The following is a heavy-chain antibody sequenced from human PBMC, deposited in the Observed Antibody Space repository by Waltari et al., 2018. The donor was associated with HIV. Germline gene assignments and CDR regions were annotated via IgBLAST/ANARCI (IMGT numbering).Heavy chain of an antibody. D-gene: IGHD2-21*02. J-gene: IGHJ5*02. Sequence: QMQLVQSGAEVKKTGSSVKVSCKASGYTFTYPYLHWMRQAPGQALEWMGWITPFNGNTNYAQKFQDRVTITRDRSMSTAYMELSSLRSEDTAMYYCATCGGDCPEGWFDPWGQGTLVTVSS. CDR1: GYTFTYPY. CDR3: ATCGGDCPEGWFDP. CDR2: ITPFNGNT. V-gene: IGHV1-45*02.